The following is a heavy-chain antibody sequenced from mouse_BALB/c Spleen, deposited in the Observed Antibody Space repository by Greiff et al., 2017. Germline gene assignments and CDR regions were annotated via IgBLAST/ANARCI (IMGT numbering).Heavy chain of an antibody. CDR3: ARHGITTLYYAMDY. Sequence: VHLVGSGPGLVAPPQSLSITCTVSGFSLTSYGVHWVRQPPGKGLEWLGVIWAGGSTNYNSALMSRLSISKDNSKSQVFLKMNSLQTDDTAMYYCARHGITTLYYAMDYWGQGTSVTVSS. J-gene: IGHJ4*01. CDR1: GFSLTSYG. V-gene: IGHV2-9*02. CDR2: IWAGGST. D-gene: IGHD2-4*01.